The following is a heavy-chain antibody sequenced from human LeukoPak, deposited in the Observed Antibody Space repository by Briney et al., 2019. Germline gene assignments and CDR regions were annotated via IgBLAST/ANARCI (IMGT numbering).Heavy chain of an antibody. D-gene: IGHD1-26*01. Sequence: GASVKVSCKASGYTFTGYYMHWVRQAPGQGLEWMGRINPNSGGTNYAQKFQGRVTMTRDTSISTAYMELSRLRSDDTAVYYCARVMQEWEPYDDWGQGTLVTVSS. J-gene: IGHJ4*02. CDR2: INPNSGGT. CDR1: GYTFTGYY. V-gene: IGHV1-2*06. CDR3: ARVMQEWEPYDD.